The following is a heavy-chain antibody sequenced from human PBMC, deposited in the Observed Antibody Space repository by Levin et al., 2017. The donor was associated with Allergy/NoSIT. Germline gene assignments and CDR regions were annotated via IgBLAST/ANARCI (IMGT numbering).Heavy chain of an antibody. D-gene: IGHD2-8*01. Sequence: VASVKVSCKASGYTFTFFGLSWVRQAPGQGLEWMGWISPYNGNTNYAQKLQGRVTMTTDTSTSTAYMELRSLRSDDTAVYYCAREMGETAADTFDIWGQGTMVSVTS. CDR3: AREMGETAADTFDI. J-gene: IGHJ3*02. V-gene: IGHV1-18*01. CDR2: ISPYNGNT. CDR1: GYTFTFFG.